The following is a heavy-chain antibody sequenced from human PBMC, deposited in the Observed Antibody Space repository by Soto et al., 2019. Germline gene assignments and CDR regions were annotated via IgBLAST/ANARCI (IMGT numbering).Heavy chain of an antibody. V-gene: IGHV4-30-4*01. D-gene: IGHD3-3*01. Sequence: SETLSLTCTVSGGSTSSGDYYWSWIRQPPGKGLESIGYIYYSGSTYYNPSLKSRVTISVDTSKNQFSLKLSSVTAADTAVYYCARAPYDFWSGYFDYWGQGTLVTVS. J-gene: IGHJ4*02. CDR3: ARAPYDFWSGYFDY. CDR1: GGSTSSGDYY. CDR2: IYYSGST.